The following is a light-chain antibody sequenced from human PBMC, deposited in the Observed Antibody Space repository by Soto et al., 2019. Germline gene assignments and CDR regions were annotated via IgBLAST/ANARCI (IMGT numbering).Light chain of an antibody. V-gene: IGKV1-5*03. Sequence: DIQMTQSPSTLSASVGDRVTITCRASQSISSLLAWYQQKPGKAPKFLIYKASTLQSGVPSRFSGSGSGTEFTLTITSLQPDEFATYYCHQYYSFPRTFGQGTKVDIK. CDR1: QSISSL. CDR2: KAS. CDR3: HQYYSFPRT. J-gene: IGKJ1*01.